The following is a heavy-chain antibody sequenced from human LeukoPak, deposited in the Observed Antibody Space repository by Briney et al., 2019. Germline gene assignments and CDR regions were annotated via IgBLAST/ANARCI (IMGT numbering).Heavy chain of an antibody. V-gene: IGHV3-23*01. CDR1: GFTFSSYA. Sequence: TGGSLRLSCAASGFTFSSYAMSWVRQAPGKGLEWVSAISGSGGSTYYADSVKGRFTISRDNSKNTLYLQMNSLRAEDTAVYYCAKDLRDYYGSGTSNWFDPWGQGTLVTVSS. CDR3: AKDLRDYYGSGTSNWFDP. CDR2: ISGSGGST. D-gene: IGHD3-10*01. J-gene: IGHJ5*02.